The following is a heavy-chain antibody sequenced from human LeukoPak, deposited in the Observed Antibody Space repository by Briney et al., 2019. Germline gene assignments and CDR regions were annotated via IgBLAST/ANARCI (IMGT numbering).Heavy chain of an antibody. V-gene: IGHV4-39*01. D-gene: IGHD3-9*01. CDR1: GGSISSSSYY. Sequence: SETLSLTCTVSGGSISSSSYYWGRIRQPPGKGLEWIGSIFYSGSTYYNPSLKSRVTISVDTSKNQFSLKLSSVTAADTAVYYCARLGRYDILTGFNYGMDVWGQGTTVTVSS. CDR3: ARLGRYDILTGFNYGMDV. J-gene: IGHJ6*02. CDR2: IFYSGST.